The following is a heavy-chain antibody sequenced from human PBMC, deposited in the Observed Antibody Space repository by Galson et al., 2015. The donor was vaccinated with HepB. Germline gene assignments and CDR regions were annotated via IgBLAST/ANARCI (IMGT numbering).Heavy chain of an antibody. J-gene: IGHJ4*02. Sequence: SVKVSCKASGGTFSSYAISWVRQAPGQGLEWMGGITPIFGTANYAQKFQGRVTITADKSTSTAYMELSSLRSEDTAVYYCARHDYGDYLLGYWGQGTLVTVSS. CDR3: ARHDYGDYLLGY. V-gene: IGHV1-69*06. CDR1: GGTFSSYA. D-gene: IGHD4-17*01. CDR2: ITPIFGTA.